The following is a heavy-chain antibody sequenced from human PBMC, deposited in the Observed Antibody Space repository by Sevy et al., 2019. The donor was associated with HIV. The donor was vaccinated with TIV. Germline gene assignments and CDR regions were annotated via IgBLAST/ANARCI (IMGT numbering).Heavy chain of an antibody. CDR3: ASVRPCGGDCYFFDS. Sequence: ASVKVSCMASGGSLSNYGMNWVRQAPGQGLEWMGGIIPRVAISNYAQKFQGRATITADESTSTMYLEVMSLRSEDTAVYFCASVRPCGGDCYFFDSWGQGTLVTVSS. D-gene: IGHD2-21*02. CDR2: IIPRVAIS. J-gene: IGHJ4*02. V-gene: IGHV1-69*10. CDR1: GGSLSNYG.